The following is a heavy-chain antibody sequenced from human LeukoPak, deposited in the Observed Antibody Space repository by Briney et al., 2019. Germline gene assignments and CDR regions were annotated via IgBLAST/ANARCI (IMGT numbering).Heavy chain of an antibody. CDR2: IYSGGST. Sequence: GGSLRLSCAASGFTVSSNYMSWVRQAPGKGLEWVSIIYSGGSTYYADSVKGRFTISRDNSKNTLYLQMNSLRAEDTAVYYCAKTTRTDTAMVLFDYWGQGTLVTVSS. J-gene: IGHJ4*02. CDR1: GFTVSSNY. V-gene: IGHV3-66*01. CDR3: AKTTRTDTAMVLFDY. D-gene: IGHD5-18*01.